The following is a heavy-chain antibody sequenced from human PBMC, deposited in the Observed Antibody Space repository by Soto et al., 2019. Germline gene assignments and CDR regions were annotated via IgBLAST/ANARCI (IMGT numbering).Heavy chain of an antibody. V-gene: IGHV3-9*01. CDR2: ISWNSGSI. CDR3: AKDRMSTGIAFDY. CDR1: GFTFDDYA. J-gene: IGHJ4*02. Sequence: GGSLRLSCAASGFTFDDYAMHWVRQAPGKGLEWVSGISWNSGSIGYADSVKGRFTISRDNAKNSLYLQMNSLRAEDTALYYCAKDRMSTGIAFDYWGQGTLVTVSS. D-gene: IGHD6-13*01.